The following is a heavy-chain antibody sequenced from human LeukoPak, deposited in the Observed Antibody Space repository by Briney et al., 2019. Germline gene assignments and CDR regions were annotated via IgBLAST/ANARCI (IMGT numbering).Heavy chain of an antibody. Sequence: ASVKVSCKVSGYTLTELSMHWVRQAPGKGPEWMGGFDPEDGETIYAQKFQGRVTMTEDTSTDTAYMELSSLRSEDTAVYYCASSITMVRGVQSIDYWGQGTLVTVSS. V-gene: IGHV1-24*01. CDR3: ASSITMVRGVQSIDY. CDR1: GYTLTELS. CDR2: FDPEDGET. D-gene: IGHD3-10*01. J-gene: IGHJ4*02.